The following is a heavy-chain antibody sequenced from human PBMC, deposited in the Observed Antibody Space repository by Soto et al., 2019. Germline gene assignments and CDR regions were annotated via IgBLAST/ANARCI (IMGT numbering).Heavy chain of an antibody. D-gene: IGHD2-15*01. CDR3: ARTKCSGGSCYSWSLDY. CDR2: RYYSEST. J-gene: IGHJ4*02. V-gene: IGHV4-31*03. CDR1: GGSITTGGYY. Sequence: SETLSFTCTVSGGSITTGGYYWSWIRQLPGKGLEWIGHRYYSESTYYNPSLKSRVSISLDTSKNQFSLKLSFVTAADTAMYYCARTKCSGGSCYSWSLDYWGQGTPVTVSS.